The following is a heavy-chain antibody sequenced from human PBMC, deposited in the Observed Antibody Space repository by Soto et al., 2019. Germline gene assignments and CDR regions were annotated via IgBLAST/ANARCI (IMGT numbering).Heavy chain of an antibody. Sequence: EVQLVESGGGLVQPGGSLRLSCAASGFTFSSYWMSWVRQAPGKGLEWVANIKQDGSEKYYVDSVKGRFTISRDNAKNSLYLQMNSLRAEDTAVYYCARDTSRWADYGDYRAYYFDYWGQGTLVTVSS. CDR3: ARDTSRWADYGDYRAYYFDY. V-gene: IGHV3-7*01. D-gene: IGHD4-17*01. CDR1: GFTFSSYW. J-gene: IGHJ4*02. CDR2: IKQDGSEK.